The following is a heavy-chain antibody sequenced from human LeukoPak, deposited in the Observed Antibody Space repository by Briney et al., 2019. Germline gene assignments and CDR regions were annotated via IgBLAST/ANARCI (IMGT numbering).Heavy chain of an antibody. CDR1: GFIFSNYG. V-gene: IGHV3-33*01. D-gene: IGHD3-10*01. CDR3: ARGSFIEWYGSGETQFDY. Sequence: GSLRLSCAGSGFIFSNYGIYWVRQAPGKGLEWVAAIWYDGSKQLYIDSVKGRFTISRDDSKNTVFLQMNSLRAEDTAVYFCARGSFIEWYGSGETQFDYWGQGTLVTVSS. CDR2: IWYDGSKQ. J-gene: IGHJ4*02.